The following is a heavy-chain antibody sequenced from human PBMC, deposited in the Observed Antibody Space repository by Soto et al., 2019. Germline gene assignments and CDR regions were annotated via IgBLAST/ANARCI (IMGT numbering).Heavy chain of an antibody. D-gene: IGHD1-26*01. CDR2: ISAYNGNT. CDR1: GYTFTSYG. CDR3: ARHRLLTPPVY. V-gene: IGHV1-18*01. Sequence: ASVNVSCQASGYTFTSYGISWVRQAPGQGLEWMGWISAYNGNTNYAQKLQGRVTMTTDTSTSTAYMELRSLRSDDTSVYYCARHRLLTPPVYWGQGTLVTVS. J-gene: IGHJ4*02.